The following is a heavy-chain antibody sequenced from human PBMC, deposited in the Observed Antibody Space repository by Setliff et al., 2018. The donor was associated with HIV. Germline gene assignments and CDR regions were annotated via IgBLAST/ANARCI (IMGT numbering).Heavy chain of an antibody. CDR2: LYYVRGS. Sequence: PSETLSPTCSVSGGSLQGYYCSWTPQPAGKGLQWIGRLYYVRGSKYNPSLTSRVTMSADTSRNKLSLNLSSVTAADTAVYYCARGIGTRYNYYMDVWGIGTTVTVS. CDR3: ARGIGTRYNYYMDV. V-gene: IGHV4-4*07. D-gene: IGHD1-20*01. J-gene: IGHJ6*03. CDR1: GGSLQGYY.